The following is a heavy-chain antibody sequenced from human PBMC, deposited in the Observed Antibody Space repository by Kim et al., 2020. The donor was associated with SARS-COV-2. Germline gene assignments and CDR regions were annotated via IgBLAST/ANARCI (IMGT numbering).Heavy chain of an antibody. V-gene: IGHV3-66*01. J-gene: IGHJ6*02. CDR2: GRT. CDR3: AREVYGMDV. Sequence: GRTYYADSVKGRLPISRDNSKNTLYLKMNSLRAEDTAVYYCAREVYGMDVWGQGTTVTVSS.